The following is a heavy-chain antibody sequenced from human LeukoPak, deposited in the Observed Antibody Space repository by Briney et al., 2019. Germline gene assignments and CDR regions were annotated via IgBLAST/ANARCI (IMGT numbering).Heavy chain of an antibody. CDR1: GGSISSYY. CDR2: INHSGST. CDR3: ARSASGYYYVFPFDY. D-gene: IGHD3-22*01. Sequence: PSETLSLTCAVYGGSISSYYWNWIRQPPGKGLEWIGEINHSGSTNYNPSLKSRVTISVDTSKNQFSLKLSSVTAADTAVYYCARSASGYYYVFPFDYWGQGTLVTVSS. J-gene: IGHJ4*02. V-gene: IGHV4-34*01.